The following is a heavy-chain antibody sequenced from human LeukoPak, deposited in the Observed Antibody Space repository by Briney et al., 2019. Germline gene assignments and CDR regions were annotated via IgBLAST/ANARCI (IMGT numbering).Heavy chain of an antibody. J-gene: IGHJ4*02. D-gene: IGHD6-19*01. CDR1: GGSISSGSYY. CDR3: ARSIAVAGRIDY. V-gene: IGHV4-61*10. CDR2: IYYSGST. Sequence: SETLSLTCTVSGGSISSGSYYWSWIRQPAGKGLEWIGYIYYSGSTNYNPSLKSRVTISVDTSKNQFSLKLSSVTAADTAVYYCARSIAVAGRIDYWGQGTLVTVSS.